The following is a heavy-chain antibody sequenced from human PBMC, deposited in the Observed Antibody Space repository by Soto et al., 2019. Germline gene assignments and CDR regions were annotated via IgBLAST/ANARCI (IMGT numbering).Heavy chain of an antibody. Sequence: LRLSCAASGVTFSSYWMSWVRQAPGKGLEWVANIKQDGGEKYYVDSVKGRFTISRDNAKNSLYLQMNSLRVGDTALYYCARRYSSSWSGFDPWGQGTLVTVSS. CDR2: IKQDGGEK. D-gene: IGHD6-13*01. J-gene: IGHJ5*02. CDR1: GVTFSSYW. CDR3: ARRYSSSWSGFDP. V-gene: IGHV3-7*01.